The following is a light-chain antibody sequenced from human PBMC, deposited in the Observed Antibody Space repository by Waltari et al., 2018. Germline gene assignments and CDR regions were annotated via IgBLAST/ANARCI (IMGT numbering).Light chain of an antibody. V-gene: IGLV2-8*01. CDR2: EVS. Sequence: QSALTQPPSASGSPGQSGTMSCTGTSSDVGGYNYVSWYQQHPGTVPKLIIYEVSERPSGVPHRFSGSKSGNTASLTVSGLQAEDEADYYCSSYAGSNSHVFETGTRVTVL. CDR1: SSDVGGYNY. J-gene: IGLJ1*01. CDR3: SSYAGSNSHV.